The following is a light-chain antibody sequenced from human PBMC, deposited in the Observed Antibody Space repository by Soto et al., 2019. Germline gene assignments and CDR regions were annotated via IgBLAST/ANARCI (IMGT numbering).Light chain of an antibody. J-gene: IGLJ3*02. CDR2: SNN. V-gene: IGLV1-47*02. CDR1: SSNIGINY. Sequence: SVVTQPPSASGTPGQMVTISCSGSSSNIGINYVFWYQHLPGAAPKLLIFSNNQRASGVPDRFSGSKSGTSASLSISGLRSEDEADYYCATWDDSLSGRVFGGGTKLTVL. CDR3: ATWDDSLSGRV.